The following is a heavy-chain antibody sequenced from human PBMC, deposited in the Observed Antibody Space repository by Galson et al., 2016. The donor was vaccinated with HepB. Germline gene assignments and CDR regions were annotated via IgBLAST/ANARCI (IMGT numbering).Heavy chain of an antibody. J-gene: IGHJ4*02. D-gene: IGHD2-15*01. CDR2: ISHGGNT. Sequence: SETLSLTCAVSGGSFTANYWTWVRQPPGKGLEWIGEISHGGNTNYNPSLKSRVTIFIDTSKNQFSLNLSSVTAADTALYYCARENSYCSGGACYRTFDFWGQGTLVTVSS. CDR3: ARENSYCSGGACYRTFDF. CDR1: GGSFTANY. V-gene: IGHV4-34*01.